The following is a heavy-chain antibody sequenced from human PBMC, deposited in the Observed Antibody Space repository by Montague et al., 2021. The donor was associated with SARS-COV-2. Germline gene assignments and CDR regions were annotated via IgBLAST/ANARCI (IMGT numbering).Heavy chain of an antibody. Sequence: SLRLSCAASGFTVSSNYMSWVRQAPGKGLEWVSVIYSGGSTYYADSVKGRFTISRDNSKNTLYLQMNSLRAEDTAVYYCAAEKDDGELLGYWGQGTLVTVSS. D-gene: IGHD3-10*01. V-gene: IGHV3-53*01. CDR2: IYSGGST. CDR1: GFTVSSNY. J-gene: IGHJ4*02. CDR3: AAEKDDGELLGY.